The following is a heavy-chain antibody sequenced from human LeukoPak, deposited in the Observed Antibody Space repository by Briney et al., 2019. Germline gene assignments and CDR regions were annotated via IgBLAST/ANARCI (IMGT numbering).Heavy chain of an antibody. CDR3: ARRGRLRYFDWSYWYFDL. D-gene: IGHD3-9*01. CDR1: GGSFSGYY. Sequence: PSETLSLTCAVYGGSFSGYYWGWIRQPPGKGLEWIGEINHSGSTNYNPSLKSRVTISVDTSKNQFSLKLSSVTAADTAVYYCARRGRLRYFDWSYWYFDLWGRGTLVTVSS. J-gene: IGHJ2*01. CDR2: INHSGST. V-gene: IGHV4-34*01.